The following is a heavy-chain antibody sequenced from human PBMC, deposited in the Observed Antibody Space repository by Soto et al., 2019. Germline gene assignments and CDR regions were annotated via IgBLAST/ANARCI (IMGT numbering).Heavy chain of an antibody. CDR2: IYYSGST. V-gene: IGHV4-59*01. CDR1: GGSISSYY. CDR3: ARAQRDYYYYYGMDV. J-gene: IGHJ6*02. Sequence: PSETLSLTCTVSGGSISSYYWSWIRQPPGKGLEWIGYIYYSGSTNYNPSLKSRVTISVDTSKNQFSLKLSSVTAADTAVYYCARAQRDYYYYYGMDVWGQGTTVTVSS.